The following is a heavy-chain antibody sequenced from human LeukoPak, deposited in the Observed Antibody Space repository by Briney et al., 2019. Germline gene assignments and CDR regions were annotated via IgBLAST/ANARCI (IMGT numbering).Heavy chain of an antibody. CDR2: IYYSGST. Sequence: SETLSLTCTVSGVSISSSSYYWGWIRQPPGKGLEWIGSIYYSGSTYYNPSLKSRITISLDTSKNQFSLKLSSVTAADTAVYYCARVKVTDHSNYPHFDYWGQGTLVTVSS. CDR3: ARVKVTDHSNYPHFDY. J-gene: IGHJ4*02. D-gene: IGHD4-11*01. V-gene: IGHV4-39*01. CDR1: GVSISSSSYY.